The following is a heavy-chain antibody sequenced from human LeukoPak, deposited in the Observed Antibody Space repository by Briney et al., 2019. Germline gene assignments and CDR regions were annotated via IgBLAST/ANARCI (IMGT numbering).Heavy chain of an antibody. V-gene: IGHV3-66*02. CDR2: IYSGGRR. J-gene: IGHJ2*01. CDR3: ARDSRYDSSGYYYWYFDL. Sequence: SLXXXCAXSGVTLSSNYMSWGRQAPGKGVEWVSVIYSGGRRYYTDSVTGRFTISTDNSKNTLYPQMNSLRAEDTAVYYCARDSRYDSSGYYYWYFDLWGRGTLVTVSS. CDR1: GVTLSSNY. D-gene: IGHD3-22*01.